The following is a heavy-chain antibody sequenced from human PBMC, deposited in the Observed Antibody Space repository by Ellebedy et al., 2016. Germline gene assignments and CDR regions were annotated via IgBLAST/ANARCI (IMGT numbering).Heavy chain of an antibody. V-gene: IGHV3-23*01. CDR2: ISGSGYNR. CDR1: GFTFSSYA. Sequence: GESLKISCAASGFTFSSYAMNWVRQAPGKGLGWVSGISGSGYNRYYADSVKGHFTISRDNSKSTVYLQVDSLRVEDKALYYCARSTAPPGLLRGYFDLWGRGTLVSVSS. D-gene: IGHD4-17*01. CDR3: ARSTAPPGLLRGYFDL. J-gene: IGHJ2*01.